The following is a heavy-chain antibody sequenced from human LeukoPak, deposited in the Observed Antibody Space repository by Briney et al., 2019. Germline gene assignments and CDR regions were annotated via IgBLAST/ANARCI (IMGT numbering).Heavy chain of an antibody. Sequence: PGGSLRLSCAASGFTFSGYAMMWVRQAPGKRLEWISSITGSGDGTYYAESVRGRFTISRDNSENTLYLQVNSLRVEDTAVYFCVKGFVHPTYYFDYWGQGTLVTVSS. CDR2: ITGSGDGT. CDR3: VKGFVHPTYYFDY. D-gene: IGHD3-10*01. CDR1: GFTFSGYA. V-gene: IGHV3-23*01. J-gene: IGHJ4*02.